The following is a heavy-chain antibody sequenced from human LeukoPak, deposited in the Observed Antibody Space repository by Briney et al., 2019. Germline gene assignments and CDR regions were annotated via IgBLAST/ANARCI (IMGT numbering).Heavy chain of an antibody. CDR2: ISVYNDNA. CDR1: GYTFSNYV. CDR3: ARSGPKDWALDY. Sequence: ASVKVSCKASGYTFSNYVLTWVRQAPGQGLEWMGWISVYNDNAIYAQKFEGRVTMTTDTSTSTGYMELRSLRFDDTAVYYCARSGPKDWALDYWGRGTLVSVSS. V-gene: IGHV1-18*01. D-gene: IGHD1-14*01. J-gene: IGHJ4*02.